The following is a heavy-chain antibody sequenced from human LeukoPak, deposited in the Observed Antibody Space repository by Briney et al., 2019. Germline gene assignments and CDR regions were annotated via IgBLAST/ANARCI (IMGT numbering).Heavy chain of an antibody. J-gene: IGHJ4*02. CDR1: GYTFTGYY. CDR2: INPNSGGT. Sequence: GASVKVSCKASGYTFTGYYMHWVRQAPGQGLEWMGWINPNSGGTNYAQKFQGRVTMTRDTSISTAYMELSRLRSDDTAVYYCAIWGRYFDRLPSTVKTSPDLDYWGQGTLVTVSS. CDR3: AIWGRYFDRLPSTVKTSPDLDY. V-gene: IGHV1-2*02. D-gene: IGHD3-9*01.